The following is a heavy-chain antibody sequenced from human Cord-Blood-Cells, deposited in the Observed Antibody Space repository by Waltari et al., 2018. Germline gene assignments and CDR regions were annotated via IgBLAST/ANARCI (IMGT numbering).Heavy chain of an antibody. V-gene: IGHV3-23*01. D-gene: IGHD6-6*01. CDR2: ISGSGGST. CDR1: GFTFSSYA. Sequence: EVQLLESGGGLVQPGGSLRLSCAASGFTFSSYAMSWVRQAPGKGLEWVSAISGSGGSTYYADSVKGRFTISRDNAKNTLYLKMNSLRAEDTAVYYCAKDRVAARFRYYYGMDVWGQGTTVTVSS. J-gene: IGHJ6*02. CDR3: AKDRVAARFRYYYGMDV.